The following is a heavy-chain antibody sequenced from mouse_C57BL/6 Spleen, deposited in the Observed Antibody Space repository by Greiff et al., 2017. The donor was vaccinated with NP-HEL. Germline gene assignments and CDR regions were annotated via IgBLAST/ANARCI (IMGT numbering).Heavy chain of an antibody. J-gene: IGHJ1*03. V-gene: IGHV3-6*01. D-gene: IGHD1-1*01. CDR3: ARDYGSSGWYFDV. Sequence: EVKLVESGPGLVKPSQSLSLTCSVTGYSITSGYYWNWIRQFPGNKLEWMGYISYDGSNNYNPSLKNRISITRDTSKNQFFLKLNSVTTEDTATYYCARDYGSSGWYFDVWGTGTTVTVSS. CDR1: GYSITSGYY. CDR2: ISYDGSN.